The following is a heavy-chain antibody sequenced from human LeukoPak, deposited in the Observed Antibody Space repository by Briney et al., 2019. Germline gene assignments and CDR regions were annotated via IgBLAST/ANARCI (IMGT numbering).Heavy chain of an antibody. D-gene: IGHD3-10*01. CDR3: ARDRSPWSYDFDY. J-gene: IGHJ4*02. CDR1: GFTFSSYW. CDR2: IKQDGSEK. V-gene: IGHV3-7*01. Sequence: GGSLRLSCAASGFTFSSYWMSWVRQAPGKGLEWVANIKQDGSEKYYVDSVKGRFTISRDNAKNSLYLQMNSLRAEDRAVYYCARDRSPWSYDFDYWGQGTLVTVSS.